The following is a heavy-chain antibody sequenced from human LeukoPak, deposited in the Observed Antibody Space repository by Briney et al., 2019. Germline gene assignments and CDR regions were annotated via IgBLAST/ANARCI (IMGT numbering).Heavy chain of an antibody. Sequence: SETLSLTCTVSGGSISGYYWTWIRQPPGKGLEWIGYMYYNACTHYNPSLKSRPTISIDTSKNQFSLKLSSVTAADTAVYYCASRANSYGPIDYWGQGTLVTVSS. CDR1: GGSISGYY. D-gene: IGHD5-18*01. J-gene: IGHJ4*02. CDR3: ASRANSYGPIDY. CDR2: MYYNACT. V-gene: IGHV4-59*01.